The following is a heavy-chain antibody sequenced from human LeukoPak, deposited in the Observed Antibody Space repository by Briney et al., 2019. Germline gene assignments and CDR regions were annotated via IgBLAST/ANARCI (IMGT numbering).Heavy chain of an antibody. J-gene: IGHJ1*01. CDR2: ISGSSSTM. V-gene: IGHV3-48*02. CDR1: GFTFSSYS. Sequence: GSLRLSCAASGFTFSSYSMNWVRRAPGKGLEWVSYISGSSSTMYYAGSVKGRFTISRDNAKNSLYLQMDSLRDEDTAVYYCARDHSSDWYSLVVTSEYFQHWGQGTLVTVSS. CDR3: ARDHSSDWYSLVVTSEYFQH. D-gene: IGHD6-19*01.